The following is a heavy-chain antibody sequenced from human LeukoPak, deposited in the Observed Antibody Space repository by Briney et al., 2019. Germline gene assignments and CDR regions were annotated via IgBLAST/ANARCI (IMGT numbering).Heavy chain of an antibody. CDR2: VSSSGCCT. Sequence: ASVTLSCTASVYTCTSYYMRWVRQGPRQGPEKVGVVSSSGCCTSYAQKFQGRVNMTRDTSTSTVYMELSSLRSEDTAVYYFARDLEQWLVRDGMDVWGQGTMVTVSS. CDR1: VYTCTSYY. J-gene: IGHJ6*02. CDR3: ARDLEQWLVRDGMDV. D-gene: IGHD6-19*01. V-gene: IGHV1-46*01.